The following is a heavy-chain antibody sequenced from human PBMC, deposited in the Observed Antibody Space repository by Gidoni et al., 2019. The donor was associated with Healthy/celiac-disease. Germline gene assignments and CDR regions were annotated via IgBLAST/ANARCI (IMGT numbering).Heavy chain of an antibody. CDR1: GFTFSNAW. Sequence: EVQLVESGGGLVKPGGSLRLSCAASGFTFSNAWMNWVRQAPGKGLEWVGRIKSKTDGGTTDYAAPVKGRFTISRDDSKNTLYLQMNSLKTEDTAVYYCTTGAFLKSGDYFDYWGQGTLVTVSS. CDR2: IKSKTDGGTT. V-gene: IGHV3-15*07. J-gene: IGHJ4*02. D-gene: IGHD3-10*01. CDR3: TTGAFLKSGDYFDY.